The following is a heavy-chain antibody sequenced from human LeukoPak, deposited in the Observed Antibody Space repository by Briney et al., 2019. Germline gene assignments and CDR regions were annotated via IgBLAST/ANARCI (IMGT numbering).Heavy chain of an antibody. CDR3: ARAVEQQLAGRFWFDP. CDR2: ISAYNGNT. CDR1: GYTFTSYG. Sequence: GASVKVSCKASGYTFTSYGISWVRQAPGQGLEWMGWISAYNGNTNYAQKLQGRVTMTTDTSTSTAYMELRSLRSDDTAVYYCARAVEQQLAGRFWFDPWGQGTLVTVSS. V-gene: IGHV1-18*01. J-gene: IGHJ5*02. D-gene: IGHD6-13*01.